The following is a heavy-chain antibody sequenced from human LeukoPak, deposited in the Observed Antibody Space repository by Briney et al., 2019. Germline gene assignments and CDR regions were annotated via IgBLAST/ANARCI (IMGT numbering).Heavy chain of an antibody. J-gene: IGHJ4*02. CDR1: GGSISSGSYY. D-gene: IGHD1-26*01. Sequence: PSQTLSLTCTVSGGSISSGSYYWRWIRQPAGTGLEWIGRIYTSGSTNYNPSLKSRVTISVNTSKNQFSLKLSSVTAADTAVYYCARDGGATLYWGQGTLVTVSS. CDR2: IYTSGST. CDR3: ARDGGATLY. V-gene: IGHV4-61*02.